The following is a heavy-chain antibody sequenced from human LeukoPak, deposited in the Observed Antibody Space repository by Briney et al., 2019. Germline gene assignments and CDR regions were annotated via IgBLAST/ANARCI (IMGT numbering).Heavy chain of an antibody. CDR3: AKYHSGYFDY. V-gene: IGHV3-23*01. CDR2: ISDSGGST. D-gene: IGHD3-22*01. CDR1: GFTFSRYG. Sequence: GGSLRLSCAASGFTFSRYGMNWVRRAPGGGLEWVSGISDSGGSTYYADFVKGRFTISRDNSKNTLYLQMNSLSAEDTAVYYCAKYHSGYFDYWGQGTLVTVSS. J-gene: IGHJ4*02.